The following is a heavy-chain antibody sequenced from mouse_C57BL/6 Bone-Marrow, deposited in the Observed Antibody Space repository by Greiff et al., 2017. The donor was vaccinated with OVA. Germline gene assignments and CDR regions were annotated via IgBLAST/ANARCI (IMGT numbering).Heavy chain of an antibody. CDR3: ARAHYDGYAMDY. V-gene: IGHV1-69*01. CDR1: GYTFTSYW. Sequence: QVQLQQPGAELVMPGASVKLSCKASGYTFTSYWMHWVKQRPGQGLEWIGEIDPSDSYTNYNQKFKGKSTLTVDKSSSTAYMQLSSLTSDDSAVYYCARAHYDGYAMDYWGQGTSVTVSS. J-gene: IGHJ4*01. CDR2: IDPSDSYT. D-gene: IGHD2-3*01.